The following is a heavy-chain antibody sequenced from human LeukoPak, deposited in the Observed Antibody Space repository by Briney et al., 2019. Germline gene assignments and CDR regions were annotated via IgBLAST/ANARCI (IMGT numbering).Heavy chain of an antibody. CDR1: GASISHYY. J-gene: IGHJ4*02. D-gene: IGHD1-26*01. CDR3: ARLGSYHEV. CDR2: IYYSGST. Sequence: SETLSLTCTVSGASISHYYWSWIRPPPERGLEWIGYIYYSGSTTYHPSLKTRLTISIDTPKNPLSLKLISVTAADTAVYFCARLGSYHEVWGQGAMVTVS. V-gene: IGHV4-59*08.